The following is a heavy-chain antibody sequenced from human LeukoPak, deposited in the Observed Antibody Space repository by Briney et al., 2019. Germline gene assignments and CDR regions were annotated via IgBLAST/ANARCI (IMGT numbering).Heavy chain of an antibody. CDR2: IYYSGST. D-gene: IGHD3-22*01. CDR3: ARGSTYYYDGTVRWFDP. V-gene: IGHV4-59*01. J-gene: IGHJ5*02. Sequence: SETLSLTCTVSGGSISSYYWSWIRQPPGKGLEWIGYIYYSGSTNYNPSLKSRVTISVDTSKNQFSLKLSSVTAADTAVYYCARGSTYYYDGTVRWFDPWGQGTLVTVSS. CDR1: GGSISSYY.